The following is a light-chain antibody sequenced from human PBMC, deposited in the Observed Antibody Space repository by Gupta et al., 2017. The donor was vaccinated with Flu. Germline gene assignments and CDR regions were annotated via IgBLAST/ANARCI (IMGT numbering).Light chain of an antibody. CDR3: QQRGVWPPSLT. Sequence: EIVSTQSPATFSLSPGESATLSCRSSQSISNYFAWYQHKPGQAPRVLIYDASHRATDIPARFSGSGSGTDFTLTISSLEPEDVEIYYCQQRGVWPPSLTFGGGTKLEIK. CDR2: DAS. V-gene: IGKV3-11*01. J-gene: IGKJ4*01. CDR1: QSISNY.